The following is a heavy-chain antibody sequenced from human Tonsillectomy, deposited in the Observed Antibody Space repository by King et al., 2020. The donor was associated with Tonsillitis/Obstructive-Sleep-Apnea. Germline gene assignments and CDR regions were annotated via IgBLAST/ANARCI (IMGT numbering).Heavy chain of an antibody. CDR3: ARAQVGATRRGWFDP. D-gene: IGHD1-26*01. J-gene: IGHJ5*02. CDR1: GGSITSYY. V-gene: IGHV4-59*08. CDR2: IYYSGST. Sequence: QLQESGPGLVKPPETLSLTCSVSGGSITSYYWSWIRQPPGKGLEWIWYIYYSGSTIYNPSLKSRVTISVDTSKNQFSLKLGSVTAADTGVYYCARAQVGATRRGWFDPWGQGTLVTVSS.